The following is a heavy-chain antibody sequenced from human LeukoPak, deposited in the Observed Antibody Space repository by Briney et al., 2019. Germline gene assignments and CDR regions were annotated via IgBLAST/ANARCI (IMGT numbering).Heavy chain of an antibody. D-gene: IGHD3-16*01. V-gene: IGHV4-30-4*01. J-gene: IGHJ4*02. CDR3: ARCWGLEEFDY. CDR2: IYYSGST. Sequence: SQTLSLTCTVSGGSISSGDYYWSWIRQPPGKGLEWIGYIYYSGSTYCNPSLKSRVTISVDTSKNQFSLKLSSVTAADTAVYYCARCWGLEEFDYWGQGTLVTVSS. CDR1: GGSISSGDYY.